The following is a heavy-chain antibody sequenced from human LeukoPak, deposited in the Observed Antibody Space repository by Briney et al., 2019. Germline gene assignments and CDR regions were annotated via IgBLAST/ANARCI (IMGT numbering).Heavy chain of an antibody. CDR3: TTSLTGGIGYEGLFDY. J-gene: IGHJ4*02. CDR2: IKSESDGGTI. D-gene: IGHD3-16*01. CDR1: GFTFSNAW. V-gene: IGHV3-15*01. Sequence: GGSLRLSCAASGFTFSNAWMSWVRQAPGKGLEYIGRIKSESDGGTIDYAAPVKGRFTISRDDSENTLYLEMNSLITEDTAVYYCTTSLTGGIGYEGLFDYWGQGTLVTVSS.